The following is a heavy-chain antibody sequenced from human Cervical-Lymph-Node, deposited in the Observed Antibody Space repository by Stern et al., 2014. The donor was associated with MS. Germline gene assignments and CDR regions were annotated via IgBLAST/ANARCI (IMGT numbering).Heavy chain of an antibody. J-gene: IGHJ6*02. V-gene: IGHV1-18*01. Sequence: QVQLMQSGAEVKKPGASVKVSCKASGYTFTSYGISWVRQAPGQGLEWMGWISAYNGNTNYAQKLQGRVTMPTDTSTSTAYMELRSLRSDDTAVYYCARDLCSSTSCYTRHYYYGMDVWGQGTTVTVSS. CDR2: ISAYNGNT. D-gene: IGHD2-2*02. CDR3: ARDLCSSTSCYTRHYYYGMDV. CDR1: GYTFTSYG.